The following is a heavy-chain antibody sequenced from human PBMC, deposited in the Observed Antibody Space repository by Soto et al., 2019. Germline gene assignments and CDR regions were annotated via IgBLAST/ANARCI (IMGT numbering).Heavy chain of an antibody. CDR1: GVSFSRYY. V-gene: IGHV4-34*01. CDR2: MNHGGST. CDR3: ARDVNYFDY. J-gene: IGHJ4*02. Sequence: QVQLQQWGAGLLKPSETLSLTCAVYGVSFSRYYWSWIRQPPGKGLEWIGQMNHGGSTTYNPSLKSRVTMSVDTSTNQFSLRLSSVTAADTAVYYCARDVNYFDYWGQGTLVTVSS.